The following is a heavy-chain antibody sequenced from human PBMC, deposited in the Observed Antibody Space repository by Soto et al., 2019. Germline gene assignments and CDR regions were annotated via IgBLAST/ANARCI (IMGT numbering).Heavy chain of an antibody. D-gene: IGHD6-6*01. V-gene: IGHV3-7*01. CDR2: IKQDGSEK. Sequence: LRLSCAASGFTFSSYWMSWVRQAPGKGLEWVANIKQDGSEKYYVDSVKGRFTISRDNAKNSLYLQMNSLRAEDTAVYYCARDLYGDFYSSSGGVGNYGMDVWGQGTTVTVSS. CDR1: GFTFSSYW. J-gene: IGHJ6*02. CDR3: ARDLYGDFYSSSGGVGNYGMDV.